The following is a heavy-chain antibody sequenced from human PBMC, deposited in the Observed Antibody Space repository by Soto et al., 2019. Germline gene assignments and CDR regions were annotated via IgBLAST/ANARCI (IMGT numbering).Heavy chain of an antibody. CDR2: IIPIFGTA. D-gene: IGHD2-2*01. CDR3: ARRLYRLGYCSSTSCYGGRGYYYYGMDV. Sequence: SVKVSCKASGGTFSSYAISWVRQAPGQGLEWMGGIIPIFGTANYAQKFQGRVTITADKSTSTAYMELSSLRSEDTAVYYCARRLYRLGYCSSTSCYGGRGYYYYGMDVWGQGTTVTVSS. J-gene: IGHJ6*02. V-gene: IGHV1-69*06. CDR1: GGTFSSYA.